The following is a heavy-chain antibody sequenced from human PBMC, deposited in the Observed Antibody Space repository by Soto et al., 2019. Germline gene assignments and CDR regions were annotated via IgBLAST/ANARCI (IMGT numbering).Heavy chain of an antibody. J-gene: IGHJ5*02. Sequence: EVQLVESGGGLVQPGGSLKLSCAASGFTFSGSAMHWVRQASGKGLEWVGRIRSKANSYATAYAASVKGRFTISRGASKNTAYLQMNSLKTEDTAVYYCTIIAAAGDWERRGNWFDPWGQGTLVTVSS. V-gene: IGHV3-73*02. CDR3: TIIAAAGDWERRGNWFDP. CDR2: IRSKANSYAT. D-gene: IGHD6-13*01. CDR1: GFTFSGSA.